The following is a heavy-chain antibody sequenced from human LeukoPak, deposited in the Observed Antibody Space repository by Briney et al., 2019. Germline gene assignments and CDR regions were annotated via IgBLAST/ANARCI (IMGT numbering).Heavy chain of an antibody. J-gene: IGHJ4*02. V-gene: IGHV3-23*01. Sequence: GGSLRLSCAASGFTFRNYAMTWVRQAPGRGLEWVSAISGRGRGTHYADSVKGRFTISRDNSKNTVYLQMNSLRAEDTALYYCAKDQGGDYDNISGYCDFDYWGQGALVTVSS. CDR1: GFTFRNYA. D-gene: IGHD3-22*01. CDR3: AKDQGGDYDNISGYCDFDY. CDR2: ISGRGRGT.